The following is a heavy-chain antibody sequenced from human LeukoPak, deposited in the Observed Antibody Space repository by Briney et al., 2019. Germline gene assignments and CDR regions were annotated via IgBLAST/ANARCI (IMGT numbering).Heavy chain of an antibody. CDR1: GFTFSRYW. J-gene: IGHJ3*02. V-gene: IGHV3-74*01. Sequence: GGSLRLSCAASGFTFSRYWLHWVRQAPGKGLLWVSRINSDGSSTYYADSVKGRFTTSRDNAKNALHLQMNSLTAEDTAVYYCVLDLFSSFAFDIWGQGTMVTVSS. D-gene: IGHD3/OR15-3a*01. CDR3: VLDLFSSFAFDI. CDR2: INSDGSST.